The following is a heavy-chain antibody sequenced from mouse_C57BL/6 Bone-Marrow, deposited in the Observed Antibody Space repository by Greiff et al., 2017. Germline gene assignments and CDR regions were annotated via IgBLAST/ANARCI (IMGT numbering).Heavy chain of an antibody. CDR1: GFNIKDDY. J-gene: IGHJ2*01. D-gene: IGHD2-1*01. V-gene: IGHV14-4*01. CDR3: TTDYGTCVFDY. Sequence: EVQVVESGAELVRPGASVKLSCTASGFNIKDDYMHWVKQRPEQGLEWIGWIDPENGDTEYASKVQGRATITADTSSNTAYLPLSSLTSEDTAVYYCTTDYGTCVFDYWGQGTTLTVSS. CDR2: IDPENGDT.